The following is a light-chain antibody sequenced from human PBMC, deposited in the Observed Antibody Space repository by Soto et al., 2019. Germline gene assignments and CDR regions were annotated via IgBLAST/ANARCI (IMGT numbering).Light chain of an antibody. J-gene: IGKJ4*01. CDR1: QNINRL. CDR2: KAS. V-gene: IGKV1-5*03. Sequence: DIQMTQSPSTLSASVGDTVTITCRASQNINRLLDWYQQRPWKAPNLLIHKASSLEGGVPSRFSGSASGTEFTLTISSLQPDDFAAYFCLQYNVYPLTFGGGTKVEI. CDR3: LQYNVYPLT.